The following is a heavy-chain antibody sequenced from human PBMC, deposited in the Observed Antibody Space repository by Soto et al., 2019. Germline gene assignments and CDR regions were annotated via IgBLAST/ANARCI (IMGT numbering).Heavy chain of an antibody. CDR3: ARDYYGSGSPYYYFDY. D-gene: IGHD3-10*01. CDR1: GFTFSSYG. V-gene: IGHV3-33*01. CDR2: IWYDGSNK. J-gene: IGHJ4*02. Sequence: QVQLVESGGGVVQPGRSLRLSCAASGFTFSSYGMHWVRQAPGKGLEWVAVIWYDGSNKYYADSVKGRFTISIDNSKNTLYLQMNSLRAEDTAVYYCARDYYGSGSPYYYFDYWGQGTLVTVSS.